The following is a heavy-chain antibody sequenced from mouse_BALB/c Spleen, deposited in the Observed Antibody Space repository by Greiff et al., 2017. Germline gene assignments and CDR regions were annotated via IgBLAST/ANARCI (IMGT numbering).Heavy chain of an antibody. CDR3: ARDYYGSFAY. CDR2: INSNGGST. V-gene: IGHV5-6-3*01. D-gene: IGHD1-1*01. CDR1: GFTFSSYG. J-gene: IGHJ3*01. Sequence: EVQRVESGGGLVQPGGSLKLSCAASGFTFSSYGMSWVRQTPDKRLELVATINSNGGSTYYPDSVKGRFTISRDNAKNTLYLQMSSLKSEDTAMYYCARDYYGSFAYWGQGTLVTVSA.